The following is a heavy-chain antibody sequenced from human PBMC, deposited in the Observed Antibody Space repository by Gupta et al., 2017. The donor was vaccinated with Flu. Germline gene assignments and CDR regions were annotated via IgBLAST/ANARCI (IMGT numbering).Heavy chain of an antibody. Sequence: EVQLLESGGGLVQPGGSLRLSCAVSGFTFSNYAMSWVRQAPGKGLEWVSAISGGGGSTYYADSVKGRFTISRDNSENTLYLQMNSLRAEDTAVYYCAKSYDFWSDLNWFDPWGQGTLVTVSS. CDR1: GFTFSNYA. CDR3: AKSYDFWSDLNWFDP. CDR2: ISGGGGST. J-gene: IGHJ5*02. D-gene: IGHD3-3*01. V-gene: IGHV3-23*01.